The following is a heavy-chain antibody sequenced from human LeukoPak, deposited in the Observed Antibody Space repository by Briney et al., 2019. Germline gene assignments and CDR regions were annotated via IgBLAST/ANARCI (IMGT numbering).Heavy chain of an antibody. CDR1: GFTFSSYW. D-gene: IGHD3-16*01. Sequence: GGSLRLSCAASGFTFSSYWMTWVRQAPGKGLEWVANIKHNGDELNYVDSVEDRFTISRDNAKNSLYLHVTSLRAEDTAVYYCARELRTFDSWGQGTLVTVSS. CDR2: IKHNGDEL. V-gene: IGHV3-7*01. J-gene: IGHJ4*02. CDR3: ARELRTFDS.